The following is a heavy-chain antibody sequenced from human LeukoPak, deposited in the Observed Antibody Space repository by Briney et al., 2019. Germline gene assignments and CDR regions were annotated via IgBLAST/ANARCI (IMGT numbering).Heavy chain of an antibody. J-gene: IGHJ4*02. CDR3: ARTRYYYNSRSYGAPYYFDY. V-gene: IGHV4-34*01. D-gene: IGHD3-10*01. Sequence: SETLSLTCGVYGGSFSDYYWSWIRQPPGKGLEWIGEINHSGSTNYNPSLKSRVTISVDTSKNQFSLKLSSVTAADTAVYYCARTRYYYNSRSYGAPYYFDYWGQGTLVTVSS. CDR2: INHSGST. CDR1: GGSFSDYY.